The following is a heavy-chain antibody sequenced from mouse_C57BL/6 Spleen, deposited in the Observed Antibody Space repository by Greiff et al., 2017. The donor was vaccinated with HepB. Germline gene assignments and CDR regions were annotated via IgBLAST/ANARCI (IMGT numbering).Heavy chain of an antibody. V-gene: IGHV1-64*01. CDR3: ARDDYDRFAY. CDR1: GYTFTSYW. J-gene: IGHJ3*01. Sequence: QVQLQQPGAELVKPGASVKLSCKASGYTFTSYWMQWVKQRPGQGLEWIGMIHPNSGSTNYNEKFKSKATLTVDKSSSTAYMQLSSLTSEDSAVYYCARDDYDRFAYWGQGTLVTVSA. D-gene: IGHD2-4*01. CDR2: IHPNSGST.